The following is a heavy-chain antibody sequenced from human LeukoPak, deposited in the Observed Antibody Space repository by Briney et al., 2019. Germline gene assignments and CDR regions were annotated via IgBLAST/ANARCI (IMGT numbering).Heavy chain of an antibody. CDR2: IYYSGST. V-gene: IGHV4-31*03. CDR3: ARHTARRDYDSSGYYYAFDI. CDR1: GGSISSGGYY. Sequence: SLTLSLTCTVSGGSISSGGYYWSWIRQHPGKGLEWIGYIYYSGSTYYNPSLKSRVTISVDTSKNQFSLKLSSVTAADTAVYYCARHTARRDYDSSGYYYAFDIWGQGTMVTVSS. D-gene: IGHD3-22*01. J-gene: IGHJ3*02.